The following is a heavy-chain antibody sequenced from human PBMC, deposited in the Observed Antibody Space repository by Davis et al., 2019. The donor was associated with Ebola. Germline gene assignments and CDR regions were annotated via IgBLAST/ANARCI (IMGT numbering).Heavy chain of an antibody. V-gene: IGHV3-11*04. CDR1: GFTFGDYF. J-gene: IGHJ4*02. CDR3: AKGQRHSSGWYAFDY. Sequence: GGSLRLSCAASGFTFGDYFMSWIRQAPGKGLEWISSISTSGDTIFYADSVKGRFTISRDNAKNSLYLQMNSLRAEDTAVYYCAKGQRHSSGWYAFDYWGQGTLVTVSS. CDR2: ISTSGDTI. D-gene: IGHD6-19*01.